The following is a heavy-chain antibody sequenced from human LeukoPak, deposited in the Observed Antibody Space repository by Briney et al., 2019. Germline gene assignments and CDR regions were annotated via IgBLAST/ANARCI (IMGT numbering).Heavy chain of an antibody. CDR2: IIDSGDST. CDR3: AKSQSYYGSGTPVAY. Sequence: GGSLRLSCAASRFTFSSYALNWVRQAPGKGLEWVSAIIDSGDSTYHADSVKGRFTISRDNSKDTLYLQMNSLRADDTALYYCAKSQSYYGSGTPVAYWGQGTLVTVSS. D-gene: IGHD3-10*01. V-gene: IGHV3-23*01. CDR1: RFTFSSYA. J-gene: IGHJ4*02.